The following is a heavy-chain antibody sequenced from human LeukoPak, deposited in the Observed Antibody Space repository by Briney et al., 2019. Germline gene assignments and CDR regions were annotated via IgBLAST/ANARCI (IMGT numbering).Heavy chain of an antibody. CDR1: GFTVSSNY. J-gene: IGHJ3*01. D-gene: IGHD3-10*01. CDR3: ARGRLDYGSFF. CDR2: IYSGGGT. Sequence: GGPLRLSCAASGFTVSSNYMSWVRQAPGKGLEWVSVIYSGGGTYYTDSVKGRFTISRDNSKNTLYLQMNSLRAVDTAVYYCARGRLDYGSFFWGQGTMVTVSS. V-gene: IGHV3-53*01.